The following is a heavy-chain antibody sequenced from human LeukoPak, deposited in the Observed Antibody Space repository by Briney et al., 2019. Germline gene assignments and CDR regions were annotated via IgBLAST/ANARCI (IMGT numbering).Heavy chain of an antibody. CDR3: AHSPDPNYYDSSGYYY. V-gene: IGHV2-5*01. CDR1: GFSLSTSGVG. CDR2: IYWNDDK. D-gene: IGHD3-22*01. J-gene: IGHJ4*02. Sequence: SGPTLVKPTQTLTLTCTFSGFSLSTSGVGVGWIRQPPGKALEWLALIYWNDDKRYSPSLKSRLTITKDTSKNQVVLTMTNMDPVDTATYYCAHSPDPNYYDSSGYYYWGQGTLVTVSS.